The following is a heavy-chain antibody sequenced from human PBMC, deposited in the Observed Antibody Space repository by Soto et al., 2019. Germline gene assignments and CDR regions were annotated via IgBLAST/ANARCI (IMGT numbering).Heavy chain of an antibody. V-gene: IGHV4-39*01. CDR1: GDSITSGTYY. Sequence: SETLSLTCTVSGDSITSGTYYWAWIRQPPGKGLEWIASIYYNGNTVYNPSLSSRVTISADTAKNQFSLNLTSVTAADTAVYYCARKGFVVVPGGFYYYYYGMDVWGQGTTVTVSS. CDR3: ARKGFVVVPGGFYYYYYGMDV. D-gene: IGHD2-2*01. J-gene: IGHJ6*02. CDR2: IYYNGNT.